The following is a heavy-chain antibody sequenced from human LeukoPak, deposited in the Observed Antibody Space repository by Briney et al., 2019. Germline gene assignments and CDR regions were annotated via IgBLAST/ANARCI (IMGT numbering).Heavy chain of an antibody. V-gene: IGHV1-2*02. J-gene: IGHJ5*02. CDR3: ARLAAGTRVVLDP. CDR1: GYTFTGYY. Sequence: ASVKVSCKASGYTFTGYYMHWVRQAPGRGLEWMGWVNPNSGGTNYAQKFQGRVTMTRDTSISTAYMELSWLRSDDTAVYYCARLAAGTRVVLDPWGQGTPVTVSS. D-gene: IGHD6-13*01. CDR2: VNPNSGGT.